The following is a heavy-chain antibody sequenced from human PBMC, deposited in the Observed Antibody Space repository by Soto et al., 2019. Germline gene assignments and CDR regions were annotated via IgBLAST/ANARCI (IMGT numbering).Heavy chain of an antibody. CDR2: IIPIFGTA. Sequence: QVQLVQSGAEVKKPGSSVKVSCKASGGTFSSNAISWVRQAPGQGLEWMGGIIPIFGTANYAQKFQGRVTITADESTSTAYMELSSLRSEDTAVYYCARAQSYYYDSSGYRRSAFDIWGQGTMVTVSS. CDR3: ARAQSYYYDSSGYRRSAFDI. J-gene: IGHJ3*02. CDR1: GGTFSSNA. V-gene: IGHV1-69*01. D-gene: IGHD3-22*01.